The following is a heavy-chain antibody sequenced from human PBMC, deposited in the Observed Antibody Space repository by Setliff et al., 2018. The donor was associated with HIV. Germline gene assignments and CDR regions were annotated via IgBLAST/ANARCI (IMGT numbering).Heavy chain of an antibody. CDR2: IITNGGTT. D-gene: IGHD3-10*02. J-gene: IGHJ4*02. CDR3: TRDLTLFKL. Sequence: GESLKISCAASGFTFNTYAMTWLRQAPGKGLDWVSSIITNGGTTFYADSVKGRFTISRDNSNNMLYLEMNNLRAEDTALYYCTRDLTLFKLWGQGTLVTVSS. CDR1: GFTFNTYA. V-gene: IGHV3-23*01.